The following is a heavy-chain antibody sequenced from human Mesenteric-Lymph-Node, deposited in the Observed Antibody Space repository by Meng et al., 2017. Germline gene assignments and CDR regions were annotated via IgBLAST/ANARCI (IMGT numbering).Heavy chain of an antibody. CDR2: INPNSGGT. CDR3: AREGPIYYYYGMDV. V-gene: IGHV1-2*06. CDR1: GYTFTGYY. J-gene: IGHJ6*02. Sequence: ASVKVSCKASGYTFTGYYMHWVRQAPGQGLEWMGRINPNSGGTNYAQKFQGRVTMTRDTSISTAYMELSRLRSDDTAVYYCAREGPIYYYYGMDVWGQGTMVTVSS.